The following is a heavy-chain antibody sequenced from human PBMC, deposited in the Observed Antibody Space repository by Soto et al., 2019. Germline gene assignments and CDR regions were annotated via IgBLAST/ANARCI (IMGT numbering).Heavy chain of an antibody. V-gene: IGHV3-23*01. D-gene: IGHD5-18*01. CDR3: AKAGLDTAMVAGSCFDY. CDR1: GFTFSSYA. Sequence: LRLSCAASGFTFSSYAMSWVRQAPGKGLEWVSAISGSGGSTYYADSVKGRFTISRDNSKNTLYLQMNSLRAEDTAVYYCAKAGLDTAMVAGSCFDYWGQGTLVTVSS. CDR2: ISGSGGST. J-gene: IGHJ4*02.